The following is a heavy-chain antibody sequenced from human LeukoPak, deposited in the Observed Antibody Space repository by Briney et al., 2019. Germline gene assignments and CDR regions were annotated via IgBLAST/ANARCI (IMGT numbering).Heavy chain of an antibody. Sequence: GASVKVSCKASGYTFTSYAVHWVRQAPGQRLEWMGWINAGNGNTKYSQKFQGRVTITRDTSTSTAYMELSSLRSEDTAVYYCARVGYDIWTGYYRYGMDVWGKGTTVTVAS. D-gene: IGHD3-9*01. V-gene: IGHV1-3*01. CDR1: GYTFTSYA. J-gene: IGHJ6*04. CDR3: ARVGYDIWTGYYRYGMDV. CDR2: INAGNGNT.